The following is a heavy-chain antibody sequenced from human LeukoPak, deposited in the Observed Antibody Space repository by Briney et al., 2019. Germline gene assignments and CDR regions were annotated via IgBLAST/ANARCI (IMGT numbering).Heavy chain of an antibody. D-gene: IGHD5-18*01. V-gene: IGHV3-23*01. CDR1: GFAFSSYE. CDR3: AKVQKSMVTSIDY. J-gene: IGHJ4*02. Sequence: PGGSLRLSCAASGFAFSSYEMNWVRQAPGKGLEWVSAISGSGGSTYYADSVKGRFTISRDNSKNTLYLQMNSLRAEDTAVYYCAKVQKSMVTSIDYWGQGTLVTVSS. CDR2: ISGSGGST.